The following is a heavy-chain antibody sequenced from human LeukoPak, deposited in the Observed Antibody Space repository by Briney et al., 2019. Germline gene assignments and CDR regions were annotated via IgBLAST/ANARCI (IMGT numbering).Heavy chain of an antibody. Sequence: GESLKISCKGSGYSFTSYWIGWVRQMPGKGLEWMGIIYPGDSDTRYSPSFQGQVTISADKSISTAYLQWSSLKASDTAMYYCARHRYCGGDCYLNYYYYYGMDVWGQGTTVTVSS. J-gene: IGHJ6*02. V-gene: IGHV5-51*01. CDR2: IYPGDSDT. CDR3: ARHRYCGGDCYLNYYYYYGMDV. D-gene: IGHD2-21*02. CDR1: GYSFTSYW.